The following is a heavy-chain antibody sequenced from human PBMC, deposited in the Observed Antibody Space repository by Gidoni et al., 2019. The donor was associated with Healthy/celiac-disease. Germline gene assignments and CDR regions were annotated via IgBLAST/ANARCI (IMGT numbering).Heavy chain of an antibody. D-gene: IGHD6-6*01. J-gene: IGHJ4*02. CDR3: AREVAARRFDY. V-gene: IGHV3-30-3*01. Sequence: QVQLVESGGGVVQPGRSLRLSCAASGFTFSSYAMQWFRQAPCKGLEWVAVISYDGSNKYYADSVKGRFTISRDNSKNTLYLQMISLRAEDTAVYYCAREVAARRFDYWGQVTLVTVSS. CDR1: GFTFSSYA. CDR2: ISYDGSNK.